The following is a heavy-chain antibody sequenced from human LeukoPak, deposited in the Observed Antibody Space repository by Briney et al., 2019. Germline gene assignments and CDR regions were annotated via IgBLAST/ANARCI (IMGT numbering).Heavy chain of an antibody. CDR1: GFTFSSYA. D-gene: IGHD6-6*01. CDR3: AKDIAARRFLFIIFDY. CDR2: ISGSGGST. V-gene: IGHV3-23*01. J-gene: IGHJ4*02. Sequence: PGGSLRLSCAASGFTFSSYAMSWVRQAPGKGLEWVSAISGSGGSTYYADSVKGRFTISRDNSKNTLYLQMNSLRAEDTAVYYCAKDIAARRFLFIIFDYWGQGTLVTVSS.